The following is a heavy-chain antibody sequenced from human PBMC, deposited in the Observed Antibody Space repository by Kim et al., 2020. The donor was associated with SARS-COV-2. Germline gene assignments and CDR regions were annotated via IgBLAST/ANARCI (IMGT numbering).Heavy chain of an antibody. CDR3: ARDWADNSFDS. V-gene: IGHV1-2*02. CDR1: GYTFTDYY. D-gene: IGHD7-27*01. J-gene: IGHJ4*02. CDR2: INADSGGT. Sequence: ASVKVSCKASGYTFTDYYIHWVRQAPGKGLEWMGCINADSGGTHYAQKFRGRVTMTTDTSINTAHMELTGPRSDDTAVFYCARDWADNSFDSWGQGTLVTVSS.